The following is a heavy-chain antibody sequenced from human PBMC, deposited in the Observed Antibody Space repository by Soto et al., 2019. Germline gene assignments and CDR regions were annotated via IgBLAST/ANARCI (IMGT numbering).Heavy chain of an antibody. V-gene: IGHV5-10-1*01. J-gene: IGHJ4*02. CDR1: GYSLTSYW. Sequence: GESLKIPWKGSGYSLTSYWISCVRQMPGKGLAGMGRIDPSDSYTNYSPSFQGHVTISADKSISTAYLHWSSLKASDTAMYYCARPKAGTTQYYFDYWGQGTLVTVSS. D-gene: IGHD1-7*01. CDR3: ARPKAGTTQYYFDY. CDR2: IDPSDSYT.